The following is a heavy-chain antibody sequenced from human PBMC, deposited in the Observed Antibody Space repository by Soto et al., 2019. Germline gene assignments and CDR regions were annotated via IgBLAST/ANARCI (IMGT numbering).Heavy chain of an antibody. CDR1: GGTFSSYF. CDR2: IIPVFGTG. D-gene: IGHD6-13*01. V-gene: IGHV1-69*13. J-gene: IGHJ6*02. Sequence: SVKVSCKVSGGTFSSYFINWVRQAPGQGLEWVGGIIPVFGTGSYAEKFQGRVTITADESTSTAYMELSRLRSDDTAVYYCARETPSAAAAYYYYGLDVWGQGTTVTVS. CDR3: ARETPSAAAAYYYYGLDV.